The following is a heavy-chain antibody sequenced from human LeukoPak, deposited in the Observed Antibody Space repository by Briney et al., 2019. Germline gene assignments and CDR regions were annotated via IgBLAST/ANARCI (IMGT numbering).Heavy chain of an antibody. CDR3: ARLGNGDYGDY. V-gene: IGHV4-39*01. Sequence: SETLSLTCTVSGGSMKSDYDYWGWIRQPPGKGLEWIGSIYYSGSTYYNPSLESRVTISVDTTKNQFSLNVRSVTAADTAVYYCARLGNGDYGDYWGQGSLVTVSS. D-gene: IGHD4/OR15-4a*01. J-gene: IGHJ4*02. CDR2: IYYSGST. CDR1: GGSMKSDYDY.